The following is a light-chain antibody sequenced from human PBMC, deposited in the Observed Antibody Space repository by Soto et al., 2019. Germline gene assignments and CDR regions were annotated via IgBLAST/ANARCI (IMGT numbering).Light chain of an antibody. V-gene: IGKV1-39*01. Sequence: DIQMTQSPSSLSASVGDRVTIPCRASQSVSNYLNWYRQLPGKAPTLLIYSTSTLQSGVPSRFSGSGSGTDFTLTISGLQPEYFATYFCQQSYSSPQTFGRVTKVAMK. J-gene: IGKJ4*02. CDR3: QQSYSSPQT. CDR1: QSVSNY. CDR2: STS.